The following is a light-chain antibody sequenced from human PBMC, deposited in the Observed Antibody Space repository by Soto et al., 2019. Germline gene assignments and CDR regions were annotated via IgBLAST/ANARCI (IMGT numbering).Light chain of an antibody. Sequence: QLVLTQSPSASASLGASVKLTCTLSRGHSSYAIAWHQQQPEKGPRYLMKLNSDGSHSKGDGIPDRFSGSSSGAERYLTISSLQSEDEADYYCQTWGTGIPYVFGTGTKLTVL. CDR3: QTWGTGIPYV. CDR1: RGHSSYA. CDR2: LNSDGSH. V-gene: IGLV4-69*01. J-gene: IGLJ1*01.